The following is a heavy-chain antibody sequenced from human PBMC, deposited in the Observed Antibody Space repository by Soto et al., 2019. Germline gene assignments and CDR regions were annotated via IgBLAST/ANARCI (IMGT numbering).Heavy chain of an antibody. CDR1: GFTFSSYW. CDR3: ARVVAFDYYGMDV. D-gene: IGHD3-9*01. Sequence: SLRLSCAASGFTFSSYWMHWVRQAPGKGLVWVSRINSDGSSTSYADSVKGRFTISRDNAKNTLYLQMNSLRAEDTAVYYCARVVAFDYYGMDVWGQGTTVTVSS. CDR2: INSDGSST. J-gene: IGHJ6*02. V-gene: IGHV3-74*01.